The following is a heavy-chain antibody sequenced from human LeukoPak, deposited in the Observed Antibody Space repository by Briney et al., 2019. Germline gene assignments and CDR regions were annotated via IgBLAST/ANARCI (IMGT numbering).Heavy chain of an antibody. CDR1: GFTVSSNY. V-gene: IGHV3-53*01. Sequence: GGSLRLSCAASGFTVSSNYMSWVRQAPGKGLEWVSVIYSGGSTYYADSVKGRFTISRDNSKNTLYLQMNSLRAEDTAVYYCARGTSSQAFDYRGQGTLVTVSS. CDR2: IYSGGST. CDR3: ARGTSSQAFDY. D-gene: IGHD6-13*01. J-gene: IGHJ4*02.